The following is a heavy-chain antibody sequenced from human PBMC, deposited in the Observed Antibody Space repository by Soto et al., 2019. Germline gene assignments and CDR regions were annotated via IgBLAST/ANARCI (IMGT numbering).Heavy chain of an antibody. CDR1: GYTFTSYD. Sequence: GASVKVSCKASGYTFTSYDINWVRQATGQGLEWMGWMNPNSGNTGYAQKFQGRVTITADKSTSTAYMELSSLRSEDTAVYYCAREEELGPSKQYYYYYYYYMDVWGKGTTVTVSS. V-gene: IGHV1-8*01. CDR2: MNPNSGNT. D-gene: IGHD3-10*01. CDR3: AREEELGPSKQYYYYYYYYMDV. J-gene: IGHJ6*03.